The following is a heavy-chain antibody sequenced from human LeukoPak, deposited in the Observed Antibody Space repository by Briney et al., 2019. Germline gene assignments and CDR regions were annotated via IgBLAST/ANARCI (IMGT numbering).Heavy chain of an antibody. CDR3: ARAENGYSSSWSYSYYYYMDV. V-gene: IGHV3-21*01. CDR2: ISSSSSYI. D-gene: IGHD6-13*01. J-gene: IGHJ6*03. CDR1: GFTFSSYS. Sequence: PGGSLRLSCAASGFTFSSYSMNWVRQAPGKGLEWVSSISSSSSYIYYADSVKGRFTISRDNAKKSLYLQMNSLRAEDTAVYYCARAENGYSSSWSYSYYYYMDVWGKGTTVTVSS.